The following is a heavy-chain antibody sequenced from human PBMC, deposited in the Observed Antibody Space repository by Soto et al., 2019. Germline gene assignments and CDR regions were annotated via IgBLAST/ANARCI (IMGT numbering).Heavy chain of an antibody. Sequence: QVQLVESGGGVVQPGRSLRLSCAASGFTFNRYGMHWVRQAPGKGLEWVAVIWYDGSSEYYADSVKGRFTISRDNSKNTLFLQTTSLRAEDTAVFYCARGVEYFDLWGQGTLVTVSS. CDR2: IWYDGSSE. V-gene: IGHV3-33*01. CDR3: ARGVEYFDL. CDR1: GFTFNRYG. D-gene: IGHD2-21*01. J-gene: IGHJ4*02.